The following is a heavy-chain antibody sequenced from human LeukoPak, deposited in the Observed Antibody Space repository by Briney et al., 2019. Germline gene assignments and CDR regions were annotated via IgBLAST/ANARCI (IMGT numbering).Heavy chain of an antibody. CDR2: INPNSGGT. Sequence: ASVKVSCKASGYTFTGYYMHWVRQAPGQGLEWMGWINPNSGGTNYAQKFQGRVTMTRDTSISTAYMELSRLRSDDTAVYYCARGGGAILTGYLTHNFDYWGQGTLVTVSS. CDR1: GYTFTGYY. J-gene: IGHJ4*02. CDR3: ARGGGAILTGYLTHNFDY. V-gene: IGHV1-2*02. D-gene: IGHD3-9*01.